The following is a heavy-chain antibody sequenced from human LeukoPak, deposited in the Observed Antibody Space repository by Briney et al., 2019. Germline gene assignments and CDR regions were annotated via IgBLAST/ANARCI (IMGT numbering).Heavy chain of an antibody. V-gene: IGHV3-7*05. D-gene: IGHD6-13*01. CDR3: ARCDGYSSSWYGEDYYYGMDV. CDR2: IKQDGSEK. J-gene: IGHJ6*02. Sequence: PGGSLRLSCAASGFTFSSYWMSWVRQAPGKGLEWVANIKQDGSEKYYVDSVKGRFTFSRDNAKNSLYLQMNSLRAEDTAVYYCARCDGYSSSWYGEDYYYGMDVWGQGTTVTVSS. CDR1: GFTFSSYW.